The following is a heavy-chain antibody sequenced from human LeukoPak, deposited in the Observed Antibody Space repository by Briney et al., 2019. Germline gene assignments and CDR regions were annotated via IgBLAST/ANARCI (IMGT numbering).Heavy chain of an antibody. D-gene: IGHD4-11*01. J-gene: IGHJ4*02. V-gene: IGHV3-66*01. CDR3: ARGGFTVTTFRSFDY. CDR2: IYSGGST. Sequence: PGGSLRLSCVASGFTVSSNYMSWVRQAPGKGLEWVSVIYSGGSTYYADSVKGRFTISRDNSKNTLFLQMNSLRAEDTAVYYCARGGFTVTTFRSFDYWGQGTLVTVSS. CDR1: GFTVSSNY.